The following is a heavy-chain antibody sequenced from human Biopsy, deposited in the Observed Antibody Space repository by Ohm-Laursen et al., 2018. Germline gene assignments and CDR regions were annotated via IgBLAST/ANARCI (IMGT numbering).Heavy chain of an antibody. CDR3: TTVASPLYYSSGNRGLVY. Sequence: SLRLSCSASGFPYRNAWMTWVRPAPGKGPAWVGHIKSNTDGGTTDYAAPVKGRLTISRDDSKNTVYLQMNSLKTEDTGVYYCTTVASPLYYSSGNRGLVYWGQGTQVTVSS. CDR2: IKSNTDGGTT. D-gene: IGHD3-10*01. V-gene: IGHV3-15*01. CDR1: GFPYRNAW. J-gene: IGHJ4*02.